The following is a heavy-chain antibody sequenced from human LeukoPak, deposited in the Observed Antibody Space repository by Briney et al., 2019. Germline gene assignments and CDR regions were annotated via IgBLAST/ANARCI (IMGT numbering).Heavy chain of an antibody. V-gene: IGHV4-38-2*02. CDR3: ARDLNVDTAMVTGAFDI. CDR2: IYHSGST. CDR1: GYSISSGYY. D-gene: IGHD5-18*01. J-gene: IGHJ3*02. Sequence: PSETLSLTCTVSGYSISSGYYWGWIRQPPGKGLEWIGSIYHSGSTYYNPSLKSRVTISVDTSKNQFSLKLSSVTAADTAVYYCARDLNVDTAMVTGAFDIWGQGTMVTVSS.